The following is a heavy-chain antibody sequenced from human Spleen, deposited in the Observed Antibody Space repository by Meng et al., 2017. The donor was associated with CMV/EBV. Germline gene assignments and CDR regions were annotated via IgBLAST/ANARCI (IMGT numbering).Heavy chain of an antibody. D-gene: IGHD1-26*01. V-gene: IGHV4-39*07. CDR3: ARVAVDSGSYDFFNY. J-gene: IGHJ4*02. CDR1: GGSISSSFHY. Sequence: SETLSLTCTVSGGSISSSFHYWGWIRQPPGKGLEWIGSIFYSGSTYYTPSLKGRATLSVDTSKSQFSLKLSSVTAADTAFYHCARVAVDSGSYDFFNYWGQGMLVTVSS. CDR2: IFYSGST.